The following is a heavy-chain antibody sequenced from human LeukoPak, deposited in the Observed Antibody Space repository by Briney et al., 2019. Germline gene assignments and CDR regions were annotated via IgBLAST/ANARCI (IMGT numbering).Heavy chain of an antibody. CDR3: ARERSLDAFDI. V-gene: IGHV3-30*03. J-gene: IGHJ3*02. CDR1: GFTFSSYS. Sequence: GGSLRLSCAASGFTFSSYSMNWVRQAPGKGLEWVAVISYDGRQNYYADSVKGRFTISRDNSKNTLYLQMNSLRDEDSAAYYCARERSLDAFDIWGQGTMVTVSS. D-gene: IGHD3-3*01. CDR2: ISYDGRQN.